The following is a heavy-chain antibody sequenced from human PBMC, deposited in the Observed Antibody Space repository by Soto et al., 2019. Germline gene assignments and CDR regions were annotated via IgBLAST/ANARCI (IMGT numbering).Heavy chain of an antibody. J-gene: IGHJ3*02. D-gene: IGHD3-3*01. CDR2: MNPNSGNT. V-gene: IGHV1-8*01. CDR3: AGGGHVRFLEWLYEGDAFDI. Sequence: QVQLVQSGAEVKKPGASVKVSCKASGYTFTSYDINWVRQATGQGLEWMGWMNPNSGNTGYAQKFQARVTMTRNTCISTAYMELSSLRSEDTAVYYCAGGGHVRFLEWLYEGDAFDIWGQGTMVTVSS. CDR1: GYTFTSYD.